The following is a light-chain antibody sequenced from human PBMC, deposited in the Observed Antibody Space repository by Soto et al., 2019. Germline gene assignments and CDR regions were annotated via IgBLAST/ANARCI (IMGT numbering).Light chain of an antibody. J-gene: IGLJ1*01. CDR3: RSWDSSLSAYV. CDR1: SSNIGGNS. CDR2: DDD. Sequence: QSVMSQPPSVSAVPGPGGTISCSGSSSNIGGNSVSWYQQRPGTAPKLLIYDDDQRPSGIPDRFSGSKSGTSATLGITGFQTGDEADYYCRSWDSSLSAYVFATGTKLTVL. V-gene: IGLV1-51*01.